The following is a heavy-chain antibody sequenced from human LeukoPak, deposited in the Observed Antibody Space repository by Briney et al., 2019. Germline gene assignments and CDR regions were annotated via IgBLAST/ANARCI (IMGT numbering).Heavy chain of an antibody. D-gene: IGHD3-9*01. CDR2: INPSGGST. V-gene: IGHV1-46*01. Sequence: SVKVSCKPSGYTFTSYYMHGVRQAPGQGVEWVGIINPSGGSTSYAQKFQVRVPMTRDTSTSTVYMELSRLRSEETAVYSCARGRRTYYDILADYFTYWGQGTLVTVSS. CDR3: ARGRRTYYDILADYFTY. J-gene: IGHJ4*02. CDR1: GYTFTSYY.